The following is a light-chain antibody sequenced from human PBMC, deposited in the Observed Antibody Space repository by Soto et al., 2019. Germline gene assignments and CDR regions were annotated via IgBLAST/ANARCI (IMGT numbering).Light chain of an antibody. V-gene: IGKV3-15*01. CDR3: QQYNNWPPWT. CDR1: QSVSSN. Sequence: EMVMTQSPATLSVSPGERATLSCRASQSVSSNLAWYQQKPGQAPRLLIYGASTRATGIPARCSGSGSGTEFTLTISSRQSEDFAVYYCQQYNNWPPWTFGQGTKVDIK. CDR2: GAS. J-gene: IGKJ1*01.